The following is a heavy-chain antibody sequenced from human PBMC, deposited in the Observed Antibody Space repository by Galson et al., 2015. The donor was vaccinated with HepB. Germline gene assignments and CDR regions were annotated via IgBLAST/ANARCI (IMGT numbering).Heavy chain of an antibody. V-gene: IGHV3-30*18. J-gene: IGHJ6*02. CDR2: ISDDGSHK. CDR1: GFSFNSYG. Sequence: SLRLSCAASGFSFNSYGMNWVRQAPGKGLEWVAVISDDGSHKYYADSVKGRFIISRDNSKDTLSLQMNSLRAEDTAVYYCAKEIQGYYYYGMDVWGQGTTVTVSS. CDR3: AKEIQGYYYYGMDV.